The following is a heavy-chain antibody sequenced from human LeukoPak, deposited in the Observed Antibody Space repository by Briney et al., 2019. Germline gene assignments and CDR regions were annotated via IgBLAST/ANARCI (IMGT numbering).Heavy chain of an antibody. CDR3: ARSGGLIYYDILTGYSQPDY. CDR2: MNPNSGNT. D-gene: IGHD3-9*01. Sequence: ASVKVSCKASGYTFTSYDINWVRQATGQGLEWMGWMNPNSGNTGYAQKFQGRVTMTRNTSISTAYMELSSLRSEDTAVYYCARSGGLIYYDILTGYSQPDYWGQGTLVTVSS. CDR1: GYTFTSYD. V-gene: IGHV1-8*01. J-gene: IGHJ4*02.